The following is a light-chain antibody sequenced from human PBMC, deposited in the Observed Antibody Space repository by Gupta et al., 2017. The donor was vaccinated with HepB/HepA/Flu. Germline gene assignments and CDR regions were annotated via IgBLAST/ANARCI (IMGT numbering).Light chain of an antibody. J-gene: IGLJ3*02. V-gene: IGLV3-1*01. Sequence: SYALTQPPSVSVSPGQTANITCSGDKLGDKSASWYQQKPGQSPVLGIYQDIRRPSGIPERFYGSNSGNTANLTISGTQAMEESDEYCQEWDRRTGVFGGGTKLTVL. CDR1: KLGDKS. CDR2: QDI. CDR3: QEWDRRTGV.